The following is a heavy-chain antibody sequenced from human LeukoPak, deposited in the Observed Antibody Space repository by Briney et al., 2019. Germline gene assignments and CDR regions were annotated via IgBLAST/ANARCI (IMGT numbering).Heavy chain of an antibody. CDR3: ATVIKFWPLLYFQH. CDR2: FDPEDGET. J-gene: IGHJ1*01. V-gene: IGHV1-24*01. D-gene: IGHD3-16*02. Sequence: ASVKVSCKVSGYTLTELSMHWVRQAPGKGLEWMGGFDPEDGETIYAQKFQGRVTMTEDTSTDTAYMELSSLRSEDTAVYYCATVIKFWPLLYFQHWGQGTLVTVST. CDR1: GYTLTELS.